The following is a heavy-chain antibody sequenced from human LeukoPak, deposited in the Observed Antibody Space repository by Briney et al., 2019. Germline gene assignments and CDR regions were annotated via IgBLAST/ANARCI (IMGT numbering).Heavy chain of an antibody. CDR2: IYTSGST. CDR3: AREVWYCSSTSCYFDC. J-gene: IGHJ4*02. CDR1: GGSISSYY. D-gene: IGHD2-2*01. V-gene: IGHV4-4*07. Sequence: SETLSLTCTVSGGSISSYYWSWIRQPPGKGLEWIGRIYTSGSTNYNPSPKSRVTMSVETSKNQFSLKLSSVTAAATAVYYCAREVWYCSSTSCYFDCWGQGTLVTVSS.